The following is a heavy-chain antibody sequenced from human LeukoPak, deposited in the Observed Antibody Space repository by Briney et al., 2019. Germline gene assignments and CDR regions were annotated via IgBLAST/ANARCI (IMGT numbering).Heavy chain of an antibody. Sequence: GGSLRLSCAASGFTVSSNYMSWVRQAPRKGLEWVSVIYSGGSTYYADSVKGRFTISRDNSKNTLYLQMNSLRAEDTAVYYCARGDVVVPAAKVPYYYMDVWGKGTTVTVSS. D-gene: IGHD2-2*01. CDR1: GFTVSSNY. CDR2: IYSGGST. V-gene: IGHV3-53*01. J-gene: IGHJ6*03. CDR3: ARGDVVVPAAKVPYYYMDV.